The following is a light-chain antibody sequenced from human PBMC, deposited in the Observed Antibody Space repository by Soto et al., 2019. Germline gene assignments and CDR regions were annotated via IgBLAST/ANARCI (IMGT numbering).Light chain of an antibody. CDR2: DAS. J-gene: IGKJ1*01. CDR1: QGISKW. CDR3: QQYSSYSAWT. Sequence: DIQMTQSPSSVSASVGDRVSITCRASQGISKWLAWHQQKPGKAPKLLIYDASTLQSGVPPRFSGSGSGTEFTLTIRSLQPDDIATYYCQQYSSYSAWTFGEGTKVDIK. V-gene: IGKV1-5*01.